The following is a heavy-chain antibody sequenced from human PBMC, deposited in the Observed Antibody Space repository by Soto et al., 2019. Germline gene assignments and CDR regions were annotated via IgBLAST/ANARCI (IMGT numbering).Heavy chain of an antibody. CDR3: ARNGWIAARLFDY. Sequence: LRLSYAASGFTFSSYSMNWVRQAPGKGLEWVSSISSSSSYIYYADSVKGRFTISRDNAKNSLYLQMNSLRAEDTAVYYCARNGWIAARLFDYWGQGTLVTVS. CDR1: GFTFSSYS. J-gene: IGHJ4*02. D-gene: IGHD6-6*01. V-gene: IGHV3-21*01. CDR2: ISSSSSYI.